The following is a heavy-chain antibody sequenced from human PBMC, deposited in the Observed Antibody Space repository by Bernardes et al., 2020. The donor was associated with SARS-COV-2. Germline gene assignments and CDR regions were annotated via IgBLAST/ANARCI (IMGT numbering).Heavy chain of an antibody. V-gene: IGHV3-23*01. D-gene: IGHD3-3*01. CDR2: ISGSGGST. J-gene: IGHJ6*02. Sequence: GGSLRLSCAASGFTFSSYAMSWVRQAPGKGLEWVSAISGSGGSTYYADSVKGRFTISRDNSKNTLYLQMNSLRAEDTAVYYCAKEQGGVYDFWSGYYPQDYYYGMDVWGQGTTVTVSS. CDR1: GFTFSSYA. CDR3: AKEQGGVYDFWSGYYPQDYYYGMDV.